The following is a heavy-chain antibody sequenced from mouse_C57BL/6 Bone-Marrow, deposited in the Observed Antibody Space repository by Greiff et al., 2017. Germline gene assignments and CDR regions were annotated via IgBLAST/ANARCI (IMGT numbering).Heavy chain of an antibody. CDR1: GYTFTSYW. Sequence: QVQLQQPGAELVKPGASVKLSCKASGYTFTSYWMHWVKQRPGQGLEWIGMIHPNSGSTNYNEKFKSKATLTVDKSSSTAYMQLSSLTSEDSAVYYCARSKRRIEPFAYGGQGTLVTVSA. CDR3: ARSKRRIEPFAY. V-gene: IGHV1-64*01. CDR2: IHPNSGST. J-gene: IGHJ3*01.